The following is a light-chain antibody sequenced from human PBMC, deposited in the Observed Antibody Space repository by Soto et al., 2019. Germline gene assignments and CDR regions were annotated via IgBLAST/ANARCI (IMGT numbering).Light chain of an antibody. Sequence: QSVLTQAASMSESPGHSITISCAGTSSDVGGYTLVSWYQQHPGSAPKLLIYGVSNRPSGVPDRFSGSRSANTASLTISGLQTEDEADYYCSLYTSTSTFVFGPGTKV. CDR3: SLYTSTSTFV. CDR1: SSDVGGYTL. J-gene: IGLJ1*01. CDR2: GVS. V-gene: IGLV2-18*01.